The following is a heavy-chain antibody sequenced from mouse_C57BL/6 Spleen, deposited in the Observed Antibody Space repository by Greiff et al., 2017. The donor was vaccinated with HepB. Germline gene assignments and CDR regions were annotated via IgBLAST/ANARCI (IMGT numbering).Heavy chain of an antibody. CDR3: ARSGYSSPAWFAY. CDR1: GYTFTSYW. J-gene: IGHJ3*01. V-gene: IGHV1-53*01. CDR2: INPSNGGT. D-gene: IGHD1-1*01. Sequence: VKLQQPGTELVKPGASVKLSCKASGYTFTSYWMHWVKQRPGQGLEWIGNINPSNGGTNYNEKFKSKATLTVDKSSSTAYMQLSSLTSEDSAVYYCARSGYSSPAWFAYWGQGTLVTVSA.